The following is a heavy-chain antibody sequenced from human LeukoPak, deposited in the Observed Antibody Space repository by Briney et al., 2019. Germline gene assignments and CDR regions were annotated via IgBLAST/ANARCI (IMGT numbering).Heavy chain of an antibody. Sequence: SETLSLTCTVSGYSISSGYCWGWIRQPPGKGLEWIGSIYHSGSTYYNPSLKSRVTISVDTSKNQFSLKLSSVTAADTAVYYCAKISGYDFQFDYWGQGTLVTVSS. J-gene: IGHJ4*02. CDR1: GYSISSGYC. V-gene: IGHV4-38-2*02. CDR3: AKISGYDFQFDY. D-gene: IGHD5-12*01. CDR2: IYHSGST.